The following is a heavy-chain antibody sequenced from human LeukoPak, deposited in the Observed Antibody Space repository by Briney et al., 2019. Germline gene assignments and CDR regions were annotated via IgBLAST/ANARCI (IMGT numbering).Heavy chain of an antibody. CDR2: IYDYNGNT. V-gene: IGHV1-18*01. D-gene: IGHD2-2*01. CDR1: GYTFTSYG. CDR3: ARRIYCSTSRCYGDYYYGMDV. J-gene: IGHJ6*02. Sequence: GASVNVSCKASGYTFTSYGISWVRQAPGQGLEWMGWIYDYNGNTKYAQKVQGRVTMTTDTSTSTAYMELRSLRSDDTAVYYCARRIYCSTSRCYGDYYYGMDVWGQGTTVTVSS.